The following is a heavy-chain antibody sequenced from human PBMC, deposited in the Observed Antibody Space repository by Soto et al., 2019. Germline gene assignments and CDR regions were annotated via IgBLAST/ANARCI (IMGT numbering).Heavy chain of an antibody. D-gene: IGHD3-10*01. CDR1: GGSISSSSYY. CDR2: LYYSGST. CDR3: ARQGAITMVRGVISPLYGMDV. V-gene: IGHV4-39*01. Sequence: SGTLSLTWTVSGGSISSSSYYWGWIRQPPGKGLEWIGTLYYSGSTYYNPSLKSRVTISVDTSKNQFSLKLSSVTAADTAVYYCARQGAITMVRGVISPLYGMDVWGQGTTVT. J-gene: IGHJ6*02.